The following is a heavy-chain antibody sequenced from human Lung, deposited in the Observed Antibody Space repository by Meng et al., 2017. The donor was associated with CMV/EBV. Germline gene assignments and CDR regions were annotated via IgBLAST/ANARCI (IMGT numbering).Heavy chain of an antibody. J-gene: IGHJ4*02. CDR1: GYTFTNYG. CDR2: ISAYNGNT. CDR3: ARVEVGITSGDY. Sequence: QGQWVQSGGEGKKPGASVKVSCKASGYTFTNYGITWVRQAPGQGLEWMGWISAYNGNTNYAQTLQGRVTMTTDTSTSTAYMELGSLRSDDTAVYYCARVEVGITSGDYWGQGTLVTVSS. D-gene: IGHD1-26*01. V-gene: IGHV1-18*01.